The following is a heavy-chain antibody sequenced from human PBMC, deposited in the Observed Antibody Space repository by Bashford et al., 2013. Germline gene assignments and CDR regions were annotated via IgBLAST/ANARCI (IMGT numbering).Heavy chain of an antibody. J-gene: IGHJ3*02. D-gene: IGHD3-22*01. V-gene: IGHV1-46*01. Sequence: WVRQAPGQGLEWMGILTPGGGGPRYAQKFHGRVTVTSDTSTSTVYMELSSLGSEDTAVYYCAREGYYDRSGYFGGWKCAFDIWGQGTTVTVSS. CDR2: LTPGGGGP. CDR3: AREGYYDRSGYFGGWKCAFDI.